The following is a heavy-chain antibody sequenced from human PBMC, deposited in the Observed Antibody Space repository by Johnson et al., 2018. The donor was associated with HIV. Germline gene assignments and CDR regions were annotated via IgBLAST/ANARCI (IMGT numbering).Heavy chain of an antibody. Sequence: QEQLVESGGGLVKPGGSLRLSCAASGFTFSDYYMSWVRQAPGKGLEWVSYISNSGSIKYYADSVKGRFTISRDNAKNSLYLQMNSLRAEDTVVYYCAIPDSSAWASRGYYQGEGLGSWGQGTRVTVSA. CDR3: AIPDSSAWASRGYYQGEGLGS. J-gene: IGHJ3*01. CDR2: ISNSGSIK. D-gene: IGHD3-22*01. CDR1: GFTFSDYY. V-gene: IGHV3-11*04.